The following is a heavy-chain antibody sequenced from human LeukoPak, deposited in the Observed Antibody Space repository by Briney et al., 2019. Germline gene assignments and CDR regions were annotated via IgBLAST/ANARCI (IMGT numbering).Heavy chain of an antibody. Sequence: SETLSLTCTVSGGSISSYYWTWIRQPPGKALEWIGYIYYSRSTNYNPSLESRVIISIDTSKNQFSLKLSSVTAADTAVYYCARGGGYYSDSNGGEFDYWGQGTLVTVSP. D-gene: IGHD3-22*01. V-gene: IGHV4-59*01. CDR2: IYYSRST. J-gene: IGHJ4*02. CDR1: GGSISSYY. CDR3: ARGGGYYSDSNGGEFDY.